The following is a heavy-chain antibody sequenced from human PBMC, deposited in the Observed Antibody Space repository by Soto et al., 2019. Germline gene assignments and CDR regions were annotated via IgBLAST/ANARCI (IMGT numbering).Heavy chain of an antibody. J-gene: IGHJ5*02. CDR3: ARERGSSYHRENWFDP. CDR2: IYYSGST. D-gene: IGHD5-18*01. CDR1: GGSISSYY. Sequence: SETLSLTCTVSGGSISSYYWSLIRPPPGKGLEWIGYIYYSGSTNYNPSLKSRVTISVDTSKNQFSLKLSSVTAADTAVYYCARERGSSYHRENWFDPWRQGPLGTVAS. V-gene: IGHV4-59*01.